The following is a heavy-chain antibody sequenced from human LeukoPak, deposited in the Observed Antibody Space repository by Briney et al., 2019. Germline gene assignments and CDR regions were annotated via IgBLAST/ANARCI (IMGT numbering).Heavy chain of an antibody. CDR2: INHSGST. J-gene: IGHJ5*02. V-gene: IGHV4-34*01. D-gene: IGHD3-22*01. Sequence: PSETLSLTCAVYGGSFSGYYWSWIRQPPGKGLEWIGEINHSGSTNYNPSLKSRVTISVDTSKNQFSLKLSSVTAADTAVYYCARRGVYDSSGYYYPWGQGTLVTVSP. CDR3: ARRGVYDSSGYYYP. CDR1: GGSFSGYY.